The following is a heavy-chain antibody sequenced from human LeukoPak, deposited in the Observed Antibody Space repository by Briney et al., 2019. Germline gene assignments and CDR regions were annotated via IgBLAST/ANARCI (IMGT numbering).Heavy chain of an antibody. V-gene: IGHV3-21*06. J-gene: IGHJ4*02. D-gene: IGHD1-14*01. Sequence: PGGALRLSCTASGLTFSTSGFKWGRQAPGEGLEGVASIGPTGSDRYHADSIKGRFTISRDNANNFLYLQMNSLRAEDTAVYYCATETNGRHYDYWGQGTLLTVSS. CDR3: ATETNGRHYDY. CDR1: GLTFSTSG. CDR2: IGPTGSDR.